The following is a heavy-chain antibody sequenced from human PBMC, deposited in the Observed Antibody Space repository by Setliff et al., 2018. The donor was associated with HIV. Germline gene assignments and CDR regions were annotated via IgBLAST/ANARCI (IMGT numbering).Heavy chain of an antibody. J-gene: IGHJ4*02. D-gene: IGHD1-1*01. CDR2: INTGNGDT. Sequence: ASVKVSCKASGYTFPFYAMHWVRQAPGQSLEWMGWINTGNGDTKYSQKFLGRVTITRDTSATTVYMELSSLRSEDTAVYYCATRGRDLGFDYWGQGALVTVSS. CDR1: GYTFPFYA. V-gene: IGHV1-3*04. CDR3: ATRGRDLGFDY.